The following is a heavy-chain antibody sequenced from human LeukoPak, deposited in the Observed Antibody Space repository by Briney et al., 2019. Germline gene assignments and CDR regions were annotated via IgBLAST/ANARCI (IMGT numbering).Heavy chain of an antibody. CDR2: INPSGDST. J-gene: IGHJ4*02. CDR1: GYTFTSYG. D-gene: IGHD3-16*01. V-gene: IGHV1-46*01. CDR3: AKLATSDTGETY. Sequence: ASVKVSCKASGYTFTSYGISWVRQAPGQRLEWMGVINPSGDSTTYAQNFQGRVTMTRDTSTSTVYMELRSLRSEDTAIYYCAKLATSDTGETYWGQGTLVTVSS.